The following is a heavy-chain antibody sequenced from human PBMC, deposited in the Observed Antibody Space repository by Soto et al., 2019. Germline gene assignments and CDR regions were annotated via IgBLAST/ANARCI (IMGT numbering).Heavy chain of an antibody. Sequence: ASVKVSCKASGGTFSSYAISWVRQAPGQGLEWMGGIIPIFGTANYAQKFQGRVTITADESTSTAYMELSSLRSEDTAVYYCARALNLRYFDWLLPYYYYYGMDVWGQGTTVTVSS. V-gene: IGHV1-69*13. D-gene: IGHD3-9*01. J-gene: IGHJ6*02. CDR2: IIPIFGTA. CDR1: GGTFSSYA. CDR3: ARALNLRYFDWLLPYYYYYGMDV.